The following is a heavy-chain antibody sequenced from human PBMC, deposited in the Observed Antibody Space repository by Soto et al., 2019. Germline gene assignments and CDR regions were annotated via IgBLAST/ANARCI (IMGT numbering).Heavy chain of an antibody. V-gene: IGHV3-72*01. J-gene: IGHJ4*02. Sequence: GWSLRLSCSASWFTFSDHYMYWVRHTPFKWLEWVGRTRNKANDYTTEYAASVKGRFSISRDDSKNSVYLQMNSLRAEDTAVYYCAKDPYSSSSYYFDYWGQGTLVTVSS. D-gene: IGHD6-6*01. CDR3: AKDPYSSSSYYFDY. CDR2: TRNKANDYTT. CDR1: WFTFSDHY.